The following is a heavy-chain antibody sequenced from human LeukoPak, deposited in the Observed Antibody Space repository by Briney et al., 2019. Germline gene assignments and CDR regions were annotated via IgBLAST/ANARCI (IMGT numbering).Heavy chain of an antibody. CDR3: AKDSGRGFDY. D-gene: IGHD2-15*01. Sequence: PGGSLRLSCAASGFTFSSYGMSWVRQAPGRGLEWVSAISGSGGSTYYADSVKGRFTISRDNSKNTLYLQMNSLRAEDTAVYYCAKDSGRGFDYWGQGTLVTVPS. J-gene: IGHJ4*02. V-gene: IGHV3-23*01. CDR2: ISGSGGST. CDR1: GFTFSSYG.